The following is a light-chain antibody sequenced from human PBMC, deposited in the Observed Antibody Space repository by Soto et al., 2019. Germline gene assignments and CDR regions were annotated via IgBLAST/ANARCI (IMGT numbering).Light chain of an antibody. J-gene: IGLJ2*01. Sequence: QSVLTQPPSVSGAPGQRVTISCSGTSSSIGAGYEVHWYHQLPGTAPKLVVSGNGNRPSGVPDRLSASKSGTSASLAITGLQAEDEGHYYCSSYTSSSTLKVFGGGTKLTVL. V-gene: IGLV1-40*01. CDR3: SSYTSSSTLKV. CDR1: SSSIGAGYE. CDR2: GNG.